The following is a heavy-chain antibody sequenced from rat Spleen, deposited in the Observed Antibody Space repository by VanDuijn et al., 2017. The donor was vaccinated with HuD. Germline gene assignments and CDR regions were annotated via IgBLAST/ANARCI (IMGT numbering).Heavy chain of an antibody. J-gene: IGHJ3*01. Sequence: EVQLVESGGGLVQPGRSMKLSCAASGFTFNNYWMTWIRQAPGKGLEWVASITNTGGSTYYSDSVKGRFTISRDNAKSTLYLQMDSLRSEDTASYYCARQYYGYTDWGQGTLVTVSS. CDR1: GFTFNNYW. CDR3: ARQYYGYTD. D-gene: IGHD1-7*01. V-gene: IGHV5-31*01. CDR2: ITNTGGST.